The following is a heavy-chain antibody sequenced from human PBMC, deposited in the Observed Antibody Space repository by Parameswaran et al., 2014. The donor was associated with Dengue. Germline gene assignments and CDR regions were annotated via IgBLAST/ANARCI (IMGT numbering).Heavy chain of an antibody. J-gene: IGHJ3*02. CDR2: IYPGDSDT. Sequence: VRQMPGKGLEWMGIIYPGDSDTRYSPSFQGQVTISADKSISTAYLQWSSLKASDTAMYYCARPTIAVAGTDAFDIWGQGTMVTVSS. D-gene: IGHD6-19*01. V-gene: IGHV5-51*01. CDR3: ARPTIAVAGTDAFDI.